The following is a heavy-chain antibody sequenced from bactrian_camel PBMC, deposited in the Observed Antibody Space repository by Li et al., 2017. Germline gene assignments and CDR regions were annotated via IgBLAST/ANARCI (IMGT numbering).Heavy chain of an antibody. CDR3: ARWAPLGLDEFDY. CDR1: GDTIDRYC. CDR2: IESDGTT. V-gene: IGHV3S55*01. Sequence: HVQLVSLGGGSVQVGGSLTLSCVASGDTIDRYCMGWFRQIPDREREGVAGIESDGTTSYADSVKGRFTISRDNSKKELYLQMNSLKSEDTALYYCARWAPLGLDEFDYWGQGTQVTFS. J-gene: IGHJ4*01. D-gene: IGHD5*01.